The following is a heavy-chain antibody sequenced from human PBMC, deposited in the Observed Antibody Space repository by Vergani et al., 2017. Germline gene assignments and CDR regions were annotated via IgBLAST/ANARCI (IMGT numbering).Heavy chain of an antibody. CDR1: GFTFSSYW. CDR3: AREEDGLPLNYGMDV. V-gene: IGHV3-74*01. D-gene: IGHD4-17*01. J-gene: IGHJ6*02. Sequence: EVQLVESGGGLVQPGGSLRLSCAASGFTFSSYWMHWVRQAPGKGLVWVSRINSDGSSTSYADSVKGRFTISRDNAKNTLYLQMNSLRAEDTAVYYCAREEDGLPLNYGMDVWGQGTTVTVSS. CDR2: INSDGSST.